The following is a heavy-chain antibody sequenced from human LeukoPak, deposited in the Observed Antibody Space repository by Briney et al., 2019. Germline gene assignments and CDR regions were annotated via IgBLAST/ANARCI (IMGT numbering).Heavy chain of an antibody. Sequence: SQTLSLTCAISGDSVSSNSAAWNWIRQSPSIDLEWLGRTYYRSKWYNDYAVSVKSRITINPDTSKNQFSLQLNSVTPEDTAVYYCASSSTSARIYYYGMDVWGQGTTVTVSS. D-gene: IGHD2-2*01. V-gene: IGHV6-1*01. CDR3: ASSSTSARIYYYGMDV. CDR1: GDSVSSNSAA. CDR2: TYYRSKWYN. J-gene: IGHJ6*02.